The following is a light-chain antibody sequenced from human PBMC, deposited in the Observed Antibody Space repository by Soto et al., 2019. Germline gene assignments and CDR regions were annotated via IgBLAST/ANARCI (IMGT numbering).Light chain of an antibody. CDR3: QSYNTARPT. CDR2: AAS. CDR1: QDIGNY. V-gene: IGKV1-27*01. J-gene: IGKJ5*01. Sequence: DVQMTQSPSSLSASVGDRVTITCQASQDIGNYLNWYQQKPGKPPQLLIYAASTLQSGVPSRFSGSGSGTDFTLTISGLQPEDLATYYCQSYNTARPTFGQGTRLEI.